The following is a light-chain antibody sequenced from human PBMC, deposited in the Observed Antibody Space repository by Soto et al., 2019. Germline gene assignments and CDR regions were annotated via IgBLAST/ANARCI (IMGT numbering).Light chain of an antibody. CDR1: QSIRSY. Sequence: DIQMTQSPSSLSASVGDRVTITCRASQSIRSYLNWYQQKPGKAPKVLIYAASSLQSGVPLRFSGSGSGTDFTLTISSLQPEDFATYYCQQSYSTPWTFGQGTKVEIK. CDR3: QQSYSTPWT. V-gene: IGKV1-39*01. CDR2: AAS. J-gene: IGKJ1*01.